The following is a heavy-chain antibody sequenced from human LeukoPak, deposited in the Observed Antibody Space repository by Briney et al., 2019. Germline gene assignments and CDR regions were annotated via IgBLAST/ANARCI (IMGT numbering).Heavy chain of an antibody. Sequence: GGSLRLSCAASGFTFSNAWMSWVRQAPGKGLEWVGRIKSKTDGGTTDYAAPVKGRFTISRDDSENTLYLQMSSLKTEDTAVYYCTTDAGDSSSWSRYQHWGQGTLVTV. CDR3: TTDAGDSSSWSRYQH. CDR2: IKSKTDGGTT. CDR1: GFTFSNAW. V-gene: IGHV3-15*01. D-gene: IGHD6-13*01. J-gene: IGHJ1*01.